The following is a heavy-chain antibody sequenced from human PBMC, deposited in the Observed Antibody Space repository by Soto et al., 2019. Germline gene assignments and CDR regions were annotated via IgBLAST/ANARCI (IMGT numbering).Heavy chain of an antibody. J-gene: IGHJ5*02. Sequence: ASVKVSCKASGGTFSRYAISWVRQAPGQGLEWMGWINPNSGGTNYAQKFQGRVTMTRDTSISTAYMELSRLRSDDTAVYYCARDHSIAVAGEYNWFDPWGQGNMVTVSS. CDR3: ARDHSIAVAGEYNWFDP. CDR2: INPNSGGT. D-gene: IGHD6-19*01. CDR1: GGTFSRYA. V-gene: IGHV1-2*02.